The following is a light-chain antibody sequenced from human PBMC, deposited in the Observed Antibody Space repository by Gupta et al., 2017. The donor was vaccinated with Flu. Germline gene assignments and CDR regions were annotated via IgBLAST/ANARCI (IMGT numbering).Light chain of an antibody. CDR1: RSNIGSNY. Sequence: QSLLPLPPSASGTPGQGVTISCSGSRSNIGSNYLYWYQQRPGTAPKLLIYRNNKRPSGVPDRFSGSKSGTSVTLAISGLRAEDEADYYCAVWDDSRSGWVFGGGTRLTVL. J-gene: IGLJ3*02. CDR3: AVWDDSRSGWV. V-gene: IGLV1-47*01. CDR2: RNN.